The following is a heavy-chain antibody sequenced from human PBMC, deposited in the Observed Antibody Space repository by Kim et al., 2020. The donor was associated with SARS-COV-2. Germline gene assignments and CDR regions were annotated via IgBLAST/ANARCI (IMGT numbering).Heavy chain of an antibody. CDR2: ISYDEKNT. CDR1: GFTLDRYG. CDR3: ARISFGDAPTY. Sequence: GGSLRLSCAVSGFTLDRYGMHWVHQAPGKGLEWVAVISYDEKNTYYGDSVKGRFTISRDNSKNILFLQMNSLRVEDTAMYYCARISFGDAPTYWGRGT. V-gene: IGHV3-33*05. J-gene: IGHJ4*02. D-gene: IGHD4-17*01.